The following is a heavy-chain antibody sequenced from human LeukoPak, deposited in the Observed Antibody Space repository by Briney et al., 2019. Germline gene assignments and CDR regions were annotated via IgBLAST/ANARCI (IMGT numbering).Heavy chain of an antibody. Sequence: SETLSLTCTVSGGSIGSYYWSWIRQPAGKGLEWIGRIYTSGTTNYNPSLKSRVTMSVDTSKNQFSLKLSSVTAADTAVYYCARAADTMIRGVIITYYYYYMDVWGKGTTVTVSS. D-gene: IGHD3-10*01. J-gene: IGHJ6*03. CDR1: GGSIGSYY. CDR3: ARAADTMIRGVIITYYYYYMDV. V-gene: IGHV4-4*07. CDR2: IYTSGTT.